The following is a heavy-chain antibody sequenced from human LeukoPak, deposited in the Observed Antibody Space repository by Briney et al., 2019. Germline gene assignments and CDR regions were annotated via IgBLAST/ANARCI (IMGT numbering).Heavy chain of an antibody. J-gene: IGHJ4*02. CDR1: GYTFTGYY. CDR2: INPNSGGT. D-gene: IGHD2-2*01. CDR3: ARTTYCSSTSCRKDFDY. V-gene: IGHV1-2*02. Sequence: GASVKVSCKASGYTFTGYYMHWVRQAPGQGLEWMGWINPNSGGTNYAQNFQGRVTMTRDTSISTAYMELSRLRSDDTAVYYCARTTYCSSTSCRKDFDYWGQGTLVTVSS.